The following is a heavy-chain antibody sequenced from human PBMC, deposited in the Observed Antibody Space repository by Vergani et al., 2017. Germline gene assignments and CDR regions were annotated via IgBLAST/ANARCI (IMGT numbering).Heavy chain of an antibody. J-gene: IGHJ6*03. D-gene: IGHD6-19*01. CDR2: IIPIFGTA. Sequence: QVQLVQSGAEVKKPGSSVKVSCKASGGTFSSYAISWVRQAPGQGLEWMGRIIPIFGTANYAQKFQGRVTITVDKSTSTAYMELSSLRSEDTAVYYCGAGGPSYYYYYYMDVWGKGTTVTVSS. CDR3: GAGGPSYYYYYYMDV. CDR1: GGTFSSYA. V-gene: IGHV1-69*14.